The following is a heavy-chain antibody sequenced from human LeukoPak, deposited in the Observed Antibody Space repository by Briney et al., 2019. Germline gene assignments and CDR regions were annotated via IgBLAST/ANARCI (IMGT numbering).Heavy chain of an antibody. D-gene: IGHD4-23*01. Sequence: ASVKVSCQVSGYTLTELSMHWVRQARGKGLEWMGGFDPEGGETIYAQKFQGRVTMTEDTSTDTAYMELSTLRSEDTAVYYCATSRLRWNFPWVRRRDLFDPGGEGTRDTVSS. J-gene: IGHJ5*02. CDR2: FDPEGGET. CDR1: GYTLTELS. V-gene: IGHV1-24*01. CDR3: ATSRLRWNFPWVRRRDLFDP.